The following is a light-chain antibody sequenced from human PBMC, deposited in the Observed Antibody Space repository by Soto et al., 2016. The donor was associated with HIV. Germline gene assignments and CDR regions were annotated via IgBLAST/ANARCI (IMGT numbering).Light chain of an antibody. V-gene: IGKV1-5*03. CDR2: TTS. J-gene: IGKJ2*01. Sequence: IQMTQSPSTLSASVGDRVTITCRASQTINRWLAWYQQKPGKAPKLLIYTTSNLESGVPSRFSGRGSGTEFTLTISSLLPDDSATYYCLQDYDRPYTFGQGTKLEIK. CDR3: LQDYDRPYT. CDR1: QTINRW.